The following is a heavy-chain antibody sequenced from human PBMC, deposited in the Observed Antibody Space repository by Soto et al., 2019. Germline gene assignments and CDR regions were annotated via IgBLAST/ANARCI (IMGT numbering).Heavy chain of an antibody. D-gene: IGHD6-6*01. V-gene: IGHV3-74*01. Sequence: PGGSLRLSCAASGFTFNSYWMHWVRQAPGKGLVWVSRIDSDGSTTAYADSVKGRFTISRDNGKNTLYLQMNSLRAEDTAEYYCAREDSGSGTFDYWGQGTLVTVSS. CDR3: AREDSGSGTFDY. CDR1: GFTFNSYW. J-gene: IGHJ4*02. CDR2: IDSDGSTT.